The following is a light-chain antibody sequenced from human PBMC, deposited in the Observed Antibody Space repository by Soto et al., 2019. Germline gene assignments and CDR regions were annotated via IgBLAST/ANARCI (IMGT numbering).Light chain of an antibody. CDR2: DAS. CDR1: QSISTW. V-gene: IGKV1-5*01. J-gene: IGKJ2*01. CDR3: QQYNSYPST. Sequence: DIQMTQSPSTVSASVGDGVTITCRASQSISTWLAWYQQKPGKAPKLLIYDASTLESGVPSGFSGSGSGTEFTLTIGSLQPDDFATYYCQQYNSYPSTFGQGTKLEIK.